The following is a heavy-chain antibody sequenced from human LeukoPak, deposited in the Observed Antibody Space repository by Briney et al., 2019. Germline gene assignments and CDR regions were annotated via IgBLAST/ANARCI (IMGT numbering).Heavy chain of an antibody. V-gene: IGHV4-4*07. D-gene: IGHD5-18*01. Sequence: SETLSLTCTVSGGSINNYYWSWIRQPAGKGLEWIGRIYTSGSTNYSPSLKSRVTMSVDTSKNQFSLKLSSVTAADTAMYYCARGPDTRGYSYYFDYWGQGTLVSVSS. CDR2: IYTSGST. CDR1: GGSINNYY. CDR3: ARGPDTRGYSYYFDY. J-gene: IGHJ4*02.